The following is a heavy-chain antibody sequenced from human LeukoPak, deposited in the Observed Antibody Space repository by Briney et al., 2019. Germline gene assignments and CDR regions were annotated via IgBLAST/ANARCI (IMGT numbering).Heavy chain of an antibody. Sequence: ASVKVSCKASGYTFTGYYMHWVRQAPGQGLEWMGWINPNSGGTNYAQKFQGRVTMARDTSISTACMELSRLRSDDTAVYYCARDRGRYSNYVCDYWGQGTLVTVSS. J-gene: IGHJ4*01. CDR3: ARDRGRYSNYVCDY. V-gene: IGHV1-2*02. CDR1: GYTFTGYY. CDR2: INPNSGGT. D-gene: IGHD4-11*01.